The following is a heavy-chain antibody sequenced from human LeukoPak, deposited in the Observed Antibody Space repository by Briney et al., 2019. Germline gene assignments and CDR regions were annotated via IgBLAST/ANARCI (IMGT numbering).Heavy chain of an antibody. D-gene: IGHD3-3*01. CDR2: IWFDGSNK. V-gene: IGHV3-33*08. CDR1: GFTFSSYW. Sequence: PGGSLRLSCAASGFTFSSYWMHWVRQAPDKGLEWVAVIWFDGSNKYYADSVKGRFTISRDNSKNTLYLQMNSLRAEDTAVYYCARDGPGDFWSGYYTYYYYYGMDVWGQGTTVTVSS. J-gene: IGHJ6*02. CDR3: ARDGPGDFWSGYYTYYYYYGMDV.